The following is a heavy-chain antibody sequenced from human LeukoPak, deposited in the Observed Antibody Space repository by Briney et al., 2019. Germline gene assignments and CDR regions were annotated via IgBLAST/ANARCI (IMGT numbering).Heavy chain of an antibody. CDR2: IYYSGST. Sequence: SETLSLTCTVSGGSISSYYWSWIRQPPGKGLEWIGYIYYSGSTNYNPSLKSRVTISVDTSKNQLSLKLSSVTAADTAVYYCARDRERGFDPWGQGTLVTVSS. J-gene: IGHJ5*02. V-gene: IGHV4-59*01. CDR3: ARDRERGFDP. CDR1: GGSISSYY.